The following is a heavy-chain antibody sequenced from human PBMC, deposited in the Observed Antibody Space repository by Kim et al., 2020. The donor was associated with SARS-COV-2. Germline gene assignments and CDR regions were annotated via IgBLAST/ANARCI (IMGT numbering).Heavy chain of an antibody. Sequence: SETLSLTCTVSGGSISTYYWSWIRQPPGKGLEWIGYIYYSGSTKYNPSLKSRVTISVDTSKSQFSLKLSSVTAADTAVYYCARDKSPYSDFWSGYDAFDMWGQGTMVTVSS. CDR3: ARDKSPYSDFWSGYDAFDM. V-gene: IGHV4-59*13. J-gene: IGHJ3*02. CDR1: GGSISTYY. CDR2: IYYSGST. D-gene: IGHD3-3*01.